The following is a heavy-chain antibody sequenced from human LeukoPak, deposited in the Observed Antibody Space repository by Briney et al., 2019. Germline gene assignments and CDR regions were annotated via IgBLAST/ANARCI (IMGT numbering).Heavy chain of an antibody. J-gene: IGHJ6*02. CDR3: ARAHLWPYGMDV. Sequence: GGSLRLSCAASGFTFSNSAMSWVRQAPGEGLVWVSRTNTDGSSASYADSVKGRFTISRDNDKDTLYLQMNSLRAEDTAVYYCARAHLWPYGMDVWGLGTTVTVSS. CDR1: GFTFSNSA. V-gene: IGHV3-74*01. CDR2: TNTDGSSA. D-gene: IGHD3-3*02.